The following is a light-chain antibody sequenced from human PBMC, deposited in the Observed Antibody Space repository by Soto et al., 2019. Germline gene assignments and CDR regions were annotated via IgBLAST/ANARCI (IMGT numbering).Light chain of an antibody. J-gene: IGKJ1*01. CDR3: LQHTYLWT. CDR2: AAS. V-gene: IGKV1-17*01. CDR1: QDISNN. Sequence: DIQMTQSPSSLSASVGDSVNITCRASQDISNNLGWFQQKPGKAPKRLIYAASSLQSGVPSRFSGSESGTEFTLTSSRLQPEDFATYYCLQHTYLWTFGQGTKVEIK.